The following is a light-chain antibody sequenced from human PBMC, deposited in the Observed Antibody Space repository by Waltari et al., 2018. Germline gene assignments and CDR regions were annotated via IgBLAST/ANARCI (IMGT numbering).Light chain of an antibody. CDR1: NIGSRS. J-gene: IGLJ3*02. CDR2: YDT. CDR3: QVWDSSRAQVL. Sequence: SYVLTQPPSVSVAPGQTARITCGINNIGSRSSDWCQQRPGQAPVVVIYYDTDRPSGLPERFSGSNSGDTGTLTISRVEAGDEADYYCQVWDSSRAQVLFGGGTRLTVL. V-gene: IGLV3-21*04.